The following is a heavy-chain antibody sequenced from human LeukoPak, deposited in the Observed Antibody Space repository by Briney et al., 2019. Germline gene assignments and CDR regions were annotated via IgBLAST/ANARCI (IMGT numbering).Heavy chain of an antibody. J-gene: IGHJ5*02. CDR3: TKEGAVTGSMWFDH. D-gene: IGHD6-19*01. Sequence: PGGSLGLSCAPSGFTFSSYGIHWVRQAPGKGLEWVAVISSDGRTTYYADSVKGRFTISRDNSKSTMYVQMNSLRTEDTAVYYCTKEGAVTGSMWFDHWGQGTLVTVSS. V-gene: IGHV3-30*18. CDR2: ISSDGRTT. CDR1: GFTFSSYG.